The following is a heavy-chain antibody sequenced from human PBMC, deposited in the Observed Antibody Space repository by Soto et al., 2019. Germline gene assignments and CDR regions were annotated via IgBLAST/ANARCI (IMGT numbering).Heavy chain of an antibody. CDR2: IYHSGST. V-gene: IGHV4-30-2*06. J-gene: IGHJ5*02. CDR1: GVSISSGGYS. CDR3: ARVEIIAAPDNWFDP. D-gene: IGHD6-13*01. Sequence: TLSLTCAVSGVSISSGGYSWSWIRQSPGKGLEWIGYIYHSGSTYYNPSLKSRVTISVDRSKNQFSLKLSSVTAADTAVYYCARVEIIAAPDNWFDPWGQGTLVAVSS.